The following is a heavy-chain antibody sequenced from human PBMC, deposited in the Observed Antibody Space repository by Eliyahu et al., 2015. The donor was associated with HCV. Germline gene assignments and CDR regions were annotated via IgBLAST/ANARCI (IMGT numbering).Heavy chain of an antibody. CDR1: GFTFSKAW. CDR2: IKSKTDGGTT. D-gene: IGHD3-10*01. V-gene: IGHV3-15*01. Sequence: EVQLVESGGGLVXPGGSXXLXWAASGFTFSKAWMSWVRQAPGKGLEGIGRIKSKTDGGTTDYAAPVKGRFTISRDDSKSTLYLQMNSLKTEDTAVYYCTTGAPGGFDYYLDVWGQGTTVTVSS. J-gene: IGHJ6*03. CDR3: TTGAPGGFDYYLDV.